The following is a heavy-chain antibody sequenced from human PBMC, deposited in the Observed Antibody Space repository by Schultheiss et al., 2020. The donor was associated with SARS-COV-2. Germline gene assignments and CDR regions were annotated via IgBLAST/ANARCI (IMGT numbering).Heavy chain of an antibody. J-gene: IGHJ4*02. D-gene: IGHD7-27*01. V-gene: IGHV3-30-3*01. Sequence: GESLKISCAASGFTFSSYAMHWVRQAPGKGLEWVAVISYDVSNKYYADSVKGRFTISRDNSKNTLYLQMNSLRAEDTAVYYCARELGIWSSFDYWGQGTLVTVSS. CDR3: ARELGIWSSFDY. CDR2: ISYDVSNK. CDR1: GFTFSSYA.